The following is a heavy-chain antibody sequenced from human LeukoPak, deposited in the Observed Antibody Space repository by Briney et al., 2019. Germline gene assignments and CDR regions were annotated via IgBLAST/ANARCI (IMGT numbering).Heavy chain of an antibody. CDR2: IYYSGST. V-gene: IGHV4-59*01. D-gene: IGHD6-6*01. CDR1: GGSISSYY. CDR3: ARHIAARQGPFDY. J-gene: IGHJ4*02. Sequence: SETLSLTCTVSGGSISSYYWSWIRQPPGRGLEWIGYIYYSGSTNYNPSLKSRVTISVDTSKNQFSLKLSSVTAADTAVYYCARHIAARQGPFDYWGQGTLVTVSS.